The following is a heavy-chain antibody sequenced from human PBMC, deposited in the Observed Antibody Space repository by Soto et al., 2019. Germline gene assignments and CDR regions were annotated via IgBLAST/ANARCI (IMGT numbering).Heavy chain of an antibody. CDR1: GGSISSAGYY. CDR3: ARFVATDGTRWFDP. D-gene: IGHD6-13*01. J-gene: IGHJ5*02. Sequence: QVQLQESGPGLVKPSQTLSLTCTVSGGSISSAGYYCSWIRQHPGKGLEWIAYIYYSGSTYYNPSLPSRITISLDTSKNQFSLKLTSVTAADTAVYYCARFVATDGTRWFDPWGQGTLVTVSS. CDR2: IYYSGST. V-gene: IGHV4-31*03.